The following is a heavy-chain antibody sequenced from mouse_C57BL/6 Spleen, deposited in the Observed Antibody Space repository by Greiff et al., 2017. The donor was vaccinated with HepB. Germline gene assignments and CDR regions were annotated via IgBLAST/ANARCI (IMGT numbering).Heavy chain of an antibody. CDR3: ARSGYGPYYYAMDY. D-gene: IGHD1-1*02. V-gene: IGHV1-26*01. Sequence: VQLQQSGPELVKPGASVKISCKASGYTFTDYYMNWVKQSHGKSLEWIGDINPNNGGTSYNQKFKGKATLTVDKSSSTAYMELRSLTSEDSAVYYCARSGYGPYYYAMDYWGQGTSVTVSS. J-gene: IGHJ4*01. CDR1: GYTFTDYY. CDR2: INPNNGGT.